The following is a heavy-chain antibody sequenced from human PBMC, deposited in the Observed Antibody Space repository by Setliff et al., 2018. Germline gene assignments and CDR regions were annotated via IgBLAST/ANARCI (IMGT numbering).Heavy chain of an antibody. V-gene: IGHV4-39*07. Sequence: SETLSLTCTVSGGSISSSSYYWGWIRQPPGKGLEWIGSIYYSGSTYYNPSLKSRVTISVDTSKNQFSLKLSSVTAADTAVYYCARAQSWSGGPYYFDNWGQGTLVTV. CDR2: IYYSGST. D-gene: IGHD3-3*01. CDR1: GGSISSSSYY. J-gene: IGHJ4*02. CDR3: ARAQSWSGGPYYFDN.